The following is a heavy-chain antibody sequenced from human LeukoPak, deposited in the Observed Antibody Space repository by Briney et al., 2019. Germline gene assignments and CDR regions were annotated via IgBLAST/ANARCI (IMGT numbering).Heavy chain of an antibody. CDR3: ARVQQLVPLDYYYGMDV. V-gene: IGHV7-4-1*02. CDR2: INTNTGNP. D-gene: IGHD6-13*01. J-gene: IGHJ6*02. CDR1: GYTFTSYA. Sequence: ASVRVSCKASGYTFTSYAMNWVRQAPGQGLEWMGWINTNTGNPTYAQGFTGRFVFSLDTSVSTAYLQISSLKAEDTAVYYCARVQQLVPLDYYYGMDVWGQGTTVTVSS.